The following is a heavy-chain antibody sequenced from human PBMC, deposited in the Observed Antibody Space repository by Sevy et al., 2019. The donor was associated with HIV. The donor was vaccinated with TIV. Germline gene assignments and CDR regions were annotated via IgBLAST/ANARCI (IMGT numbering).Heavy chain of an antibody. Sequence: GGSLRLSCAASGFTFSSYAMSWVRQAPGKGLEWVSAISGSGGSTYYADSVKGRFTISRVNSKNTLYLQMNSLRAEDKTVYYCAKDLYYYDSSGYYTFDYWGQGTLVTVSS. V-gene: IGHV3-23*01. D-gene: IGHD3-22*01. CDR3: AKDLYYYDSSGYYTFDY. CDR1: GFTFSSYA. CDR2: ISGSGGST. J-gene: IGHJ4*02.